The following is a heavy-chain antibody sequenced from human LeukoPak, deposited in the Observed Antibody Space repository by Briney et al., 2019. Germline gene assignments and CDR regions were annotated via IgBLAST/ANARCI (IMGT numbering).Heavy chain of an antibody. CDR1: GFTFSSYA. CDR2: ISYDGSNK. J-gene: IGHJ4*02. Sequence: GGSLRLSCAASGFTFSSYAMHWVRQAPGKGLEWVAVISYDGSNKYYADSVKGRFTISRDNAKNSLFLQMNSLRAEDTAVYYCARLPAYCSSTSCYYDYWGRGTLVTVSS. V-gene: IGHV3-30-3*01. D-gene: IGHD2-2*01. CDR3: ARLPAYCSSTSCYYDY.